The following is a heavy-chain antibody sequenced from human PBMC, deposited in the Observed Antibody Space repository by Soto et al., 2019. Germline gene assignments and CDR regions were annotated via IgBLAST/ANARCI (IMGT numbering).Heavy chain of an antibody. Sequence: GESLKISCKGSGYSFTSYWIGWVRQMPGKGLEWMGIIYPGDSDTRYSPSFQGQVTISADKSISTAYLQWSSLKASDTAMYYCARHEVVPAARPLGYHYYMAVWGKGTSVTVSS. V-gene: IGHV5-51*01. D-gene: IGHD2-2*01. CDR2: IYPGDSDT. CDR1: GYSFTSYW. CDR3: ARHEVVPAARPLGYHYYMAV. J-gene: IGHJ6*03.